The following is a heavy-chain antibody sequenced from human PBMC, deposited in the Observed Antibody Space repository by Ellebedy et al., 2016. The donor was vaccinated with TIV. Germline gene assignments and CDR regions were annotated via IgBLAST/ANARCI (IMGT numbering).Heavy chain of an antibody. D-gene: IGHD6-19*01. CDR2: LTADGRST. CDR3: VRGWYSSGHCDVFAM. V-gene: IGHV3-23*01. CDR1: GFSLSNSF. Sequence: GGSLRLXCAASGFSLSNSFMSWIRQAPGKGLEWVSTLTADGRSTYFADSVKGRFTISRDNAQNTVYLQMNSLRLEDTAVYYCVRGWYSSGHCDVFAMWGQGTIVTVSS. J-gene: IGHJ3*02.